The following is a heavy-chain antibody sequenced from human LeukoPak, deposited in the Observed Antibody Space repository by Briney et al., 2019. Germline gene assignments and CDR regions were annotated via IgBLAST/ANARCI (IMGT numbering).Heavy chain of an antibody. CDR3: ARHIYYYDTTGYYDY. Sequence: ASVKVSCKASGYTFTSYGISWVRHAPGQGREWVGWISTYTANTNYAQKLQSRVTMTTDTSTSTAYMELRSLRSDDTAVYYCARHIYYYDTTGYYDYWGQGTLVTVSS. CDR2: ISTYTANT. D-gene: IGHD3-22*01. CDR1: GYTFTSYG. V-gene: IGHV1-18*01. J-gene: IGHJ4*02.